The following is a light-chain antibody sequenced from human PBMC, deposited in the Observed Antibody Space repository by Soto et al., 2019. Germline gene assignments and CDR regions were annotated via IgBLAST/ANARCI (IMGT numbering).Light chain of an antibody. CDR1: KNDIGVYDF. V-gene: IGLV2-8*01. CDR2: EVV. CDR3: KSYAGSNTYV. Sequence: QSVLTQPPSASGSTGQSVTISCTGTKNDIGVYDFVSWYQHHPGKAPRLIIYEVVQRPSGVPARFSGSKSGNTASLTVSGLQAADEADYFCKSYAGSNTYVFGSGTKFTVL. J-gene: IGLJ1*01.